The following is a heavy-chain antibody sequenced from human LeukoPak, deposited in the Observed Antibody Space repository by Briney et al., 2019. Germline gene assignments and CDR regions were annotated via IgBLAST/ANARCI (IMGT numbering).Heavy chain of an antibody. J-gene: IGHJ6*03. D-gene: IGHD6-13*01. CDR2: ISPNSGGT. CDR1: GYTFTGYY. CDR3: ARDWSSSWYTYYYYYYMDV. Sequence: ASVKVSCKASGYTFTGYYMHWVRQAPGQRREWMGWISPNSGGTNYAQKFQGRVTMTRDTSISTAYMELSRLRSDDTAVYYCARDWSSSWYTYYYYYYMDVWGKGTTVAVSS. V-gene: IGHV1-2*02.